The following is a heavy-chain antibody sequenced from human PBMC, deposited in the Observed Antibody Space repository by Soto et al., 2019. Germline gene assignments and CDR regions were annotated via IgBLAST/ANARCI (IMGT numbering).Heavy chain of an antibody. V-gene: IGHV1-69*13. D-gene: IGHD7-27*01. J-gene: IGHJ4*02. CDR2: IIPMFGKA. CDR3: SRDSWGDFDH. Sequence: SVKVSCKASGGTFSSYGFSWVRQAPGQGLEWMGGIIPMFGKANYAQKFQGRVTITADESTSTVYMELSSLRSEDTAVYYCSRDSWGDFDHWGQGTLVTVSS. CDR1: GGTFSSYG.